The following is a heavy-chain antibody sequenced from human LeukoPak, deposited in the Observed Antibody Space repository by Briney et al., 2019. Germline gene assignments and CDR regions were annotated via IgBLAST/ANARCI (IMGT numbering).Heavy chain of an antibody. CDR3: ARAELVTGIDEY. CDR2: INPNSGGT. D-gene: IGHD6-6*01. V-gene: IGHV1-2*02. CDR1: GYTFTDYY. Sequence: GASVKVSCKASGYTFTDYYMYWVRQAPGQGLEWMGWINPNSGGTNYAQKFQGRVTMTRDTSISTAYMDLSRLRYDDTAVYYCARAELVTGIDEYWGQGTLVTVSS. J-gene: IGHJ4*02.